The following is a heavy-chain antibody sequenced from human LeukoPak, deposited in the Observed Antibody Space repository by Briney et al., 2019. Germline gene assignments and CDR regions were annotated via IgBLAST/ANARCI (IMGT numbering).Heavy chain of an antibody. CDR3: ASDTYYYDSSDYWGFDP. D-gene: IGHD3-22*01. CDR2: IYTSGST. J-gene: IGHJ5*02. V-gene: IGHV4-4*07. Sequence: SETLSLTCPVSGGSISSYDWSWNRQPAGKGLEWIGRIYTSGSTNYNPSLKSRVTMSVDTSKNQFSLKLSSVTAADTAVYYCASDTYYYDSSDYWGFDPWGQGTLVTVSS. CDR1: GGSISSYD.